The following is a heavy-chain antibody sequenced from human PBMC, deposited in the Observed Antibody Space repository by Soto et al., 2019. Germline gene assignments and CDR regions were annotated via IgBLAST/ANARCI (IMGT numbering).Heavy chain of an antibody. CDR2: INPSGGST. J-gene: IGHJ5*02. V-gene: IGHV1-46*01. CDR1: GYTFTSYY. CDR3: ARDLEAVAAPEGWFDP. D-gene: IGHD6-19*01. Sequence: ASVKVSCKASGYTFTSYYMHWVRQAPGRGLEWMGIINPSGGSTSYAQKFQGRVTMTRDTSTSTVYMELSSLRSEDTAVYYCARDLEAVAAPEGWFDPWGQGTLVTVSS.